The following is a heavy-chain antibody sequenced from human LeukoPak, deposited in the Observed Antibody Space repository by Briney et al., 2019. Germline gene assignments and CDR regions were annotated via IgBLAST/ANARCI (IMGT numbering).Heavy chain of an antibody. J-gene: IGHJ6*03. CDR1: GGSISSYY. Sequence: SETLSLTCAVYGGSISSYYWSWIRQPPGKGLEWIGYIYYSGSTNYNPSLKSRVTISVDTSKNQFSLKLSSVTAADTAVYYCARTGYSSSWLPGGDYYYYYMDVWGKGTTVTISS. CDR2: IYYSGST. V-gene: IGHV4-59*01. D-gene: IGHD6-13*01. CDR3: ARTGYSSSWLPGGDYYYYYMDV.